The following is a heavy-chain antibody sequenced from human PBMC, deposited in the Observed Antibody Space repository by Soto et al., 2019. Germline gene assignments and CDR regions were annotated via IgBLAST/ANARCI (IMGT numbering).Heavy chain of an antibody. CDR3: ARGEVVTAYYGMDV. D-gene: IGHD2-21*02. CDR2: IIPILGIA. CDR1: GGTFSSYT. Sequence: QVQLVQSGAEVKKPGSSVKVSCKASGGTFSSYTISWVRQAPGQGLEWMGRIIPILGIANYAQKFQGRVMITADKSTSTAYMELSSLRSEDTAVYYCARGEVVTAYYGMDVWGQGTTVTVSS. V-gene: IGHV1-69*02. J-gene: IGHJ6*02.